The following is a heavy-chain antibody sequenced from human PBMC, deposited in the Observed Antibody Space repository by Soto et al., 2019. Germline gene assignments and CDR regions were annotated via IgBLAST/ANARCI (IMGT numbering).Heavy chain of an antibody. D-gene: IGHD3-10*01. Sequence: KTSETLSLTCTVSGGSISSGDYYWSWIRQPPGKGLEWIGYIYYSGSTYYNPSLKSRVTISVDTSKNQFSLKLSSVTAADTAVYYCARESGYYGSGSYYNGNDYFDYWGQGTLVTVSS. CDR1: GGSISSGDYY. CDR2: IYYSGST. V-gene: IGHV4-30-4*01. CDR3: ARESGYYGSGSYYNGNDYFDY. J-gene: IGHJ4*02.